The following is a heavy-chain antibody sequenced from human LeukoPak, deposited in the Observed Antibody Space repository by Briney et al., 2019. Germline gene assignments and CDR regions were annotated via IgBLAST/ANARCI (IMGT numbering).Heavy chain of an antibody. CDR2: IYSGDST. V-gene: IGHV3-53*01. J-gene: IGHJ4*02. D-gene: IGHD3-9*01. Sequence: GGSLRLSCAASGFTVSSNYMNWVRQAPGKGLEWVSVIYSGDSTYYADSVKGRFTISRDNSKNSLYLQMNSLRAEDTAVYYCARDPYDILTGYYRGFYFDYWGQGTLVTVSS. CDR3: ARDPYDILTGYYRGFYFDY. CDR1: GFTVSSNY.